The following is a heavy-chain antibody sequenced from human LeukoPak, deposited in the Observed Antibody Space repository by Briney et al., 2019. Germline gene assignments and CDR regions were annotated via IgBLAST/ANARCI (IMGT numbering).Heavy chain of an antibody. J-gene: IGHJ4*02. CDR2: IYHSGST. CDR3: ARLQFLSGGYYAFDS. Sequence: SETLSLTCTVSGYSISSGYYWDWIRQPPGKGLEWIGSIYHSGSTNYNPSLKSRVTISADTSKNQFSLRLSSVTAADTAVYYCARLQFLSGGYYAFDSWGQGSQVSVSS. V-gene: IGHV4-38-2*02. CDR1: GYSISSGYY. D-gene: IGHD3-3*01.